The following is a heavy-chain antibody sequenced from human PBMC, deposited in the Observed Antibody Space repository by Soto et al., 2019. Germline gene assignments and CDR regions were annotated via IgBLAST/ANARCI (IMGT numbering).Heavy chain of an antibody. Sequence: SETHSHTSTVSGGYIISGGYYWSWIRKPPGKGLEWIGYIYYSGSTYYNPSLKSRVTISVDTSKNQFSLKLSSVTAADTAVYYCARQDVVVTLGGFDYWGQGTLVTVSS. V-gene: IGHV4-39*01. D-gene: IGHD2-21*02. CDR1: GGYIISGGYY. CDR2: IYYSGST. CDR3: ARQDVVVTLGGFDY. J-gene: IGHJ4*02.